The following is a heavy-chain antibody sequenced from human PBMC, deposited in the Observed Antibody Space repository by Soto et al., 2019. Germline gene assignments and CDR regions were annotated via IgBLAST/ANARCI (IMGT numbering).Heavy chain of an antibody. CDR3: ARGNWNYALDYYKGLDV. J-gene: IGHJ6*02. D-gene: IGHD1-7*01. CDR2: IYLGDSDT. Sequence: EXLKISCECSRYXLTTYLLAWVRQMPGRGLEWMGIIYLGDSDTRYSPAFQGQVTISAYKSIRTAYLQWNSLKYSDTAMYYCARGNWNYALDYYKGLDVWGQGTTGTVS. V-gene: IGHV5-51*01. CDR1: RYXLTTYL.